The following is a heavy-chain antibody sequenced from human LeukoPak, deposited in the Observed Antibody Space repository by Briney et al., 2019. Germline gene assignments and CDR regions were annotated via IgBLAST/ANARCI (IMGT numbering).Heavy chain of an antibody. CDR3: ARGVDYYGSGSYYSSYYYYYMDV. V-gene: IGHV1-18*01. J-gene: IGHJ6*03. D-gene: IGHD3-10*01. CDR1: GYTFTSCG. CDR2: ISVYNGNT. Sequence: GASVKLSCTASGYTFTSCGISWVRQGPGQGLELMGWISVYNGNTNYAQKLQGRVTMTTDTSTSTAYMELRSLRSDDTAVYYCARGVDYYGSGSYYSSYYYYYMDVWGKGTTVTISS.